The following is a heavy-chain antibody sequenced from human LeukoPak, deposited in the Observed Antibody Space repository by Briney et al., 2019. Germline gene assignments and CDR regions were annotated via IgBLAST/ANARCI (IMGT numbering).Heavy chain of an antibody. CDR2: ISSDGSST. CDR3: AKDQWELLGDAFDI. CDR1: GFTFSSCW. Sequence: GGSLRLSCAASGFTFSSCWMHWVRQVPGKGLVWVSRISSDGSSTSYADSVKGRFTVSRDNAKNSLYLQMNSLRAEDTALYYCAKDQWELLGDAFDIWGQGTMVTVSS. J-gene: IGHJ3*02. D-gene: IGHD1-26*01. V-gene: IGHV3-74*01.